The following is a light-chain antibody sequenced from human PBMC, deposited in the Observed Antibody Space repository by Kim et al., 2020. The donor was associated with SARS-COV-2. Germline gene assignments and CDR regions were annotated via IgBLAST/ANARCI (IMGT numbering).Light chain of an antibody. J-gene: IGLJ1*01. Sequence: SSELTQDPAVSVALGQTVRITCQGDSLRSYYASWYQQKPGQAPVLVIYGKNNRPSGIPDRFSGSSSGNTASLTITGAQAEDEADHYCNPRDSSGNHLVFG. V-gene: IGLV3-19*01. CDR2: GKN. CDR3: NPRDSSGNHLV. CDR1: SLRSYY.